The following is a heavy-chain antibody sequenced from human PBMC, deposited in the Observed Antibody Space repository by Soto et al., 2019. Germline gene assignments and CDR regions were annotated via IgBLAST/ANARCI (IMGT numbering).Heavy chain of an antibody. V-gene: IGHV4-39*01. CDR3: ARLSSYVDTAMVDY. D-gene: IGHD5-18*01. J-gene: IGHJ4*02. Sequence: SETLSLTCTVSGGSISISSYYWGWIRHPPGKGLEWIGSIYYSGSTYYNPSLKSRVTISVDTSKNQFSLKLSSVTAADTAVYYCARLSSYVDTAMVDYWGQGTLVTVSS. CDR1: GGSISISSYY. CDR2: IYYSGST.